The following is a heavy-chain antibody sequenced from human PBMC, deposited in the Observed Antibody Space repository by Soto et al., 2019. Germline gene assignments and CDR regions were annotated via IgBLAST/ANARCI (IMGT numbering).Heavy chain of an antibody. CDR1: GFTFSSYS. CDR2: ISSSSSYI. D-gene: IGHD2-15*01. J-gene: IGHJ4*02. Sequence: EVQLVESGGGLVKPGGSLRLSCAASGFTFSSYSMNWVRQAPGKGLEWVSSISSSSSYIYYADSVKGRFTISRDNAKNSLYLQMNSLRAEDTAVYYCARGGVVVAASTDYCGQGTLVTVSS. CDR3: ARGGVVVAASTDY. V-gene: IGHV3-21*01.